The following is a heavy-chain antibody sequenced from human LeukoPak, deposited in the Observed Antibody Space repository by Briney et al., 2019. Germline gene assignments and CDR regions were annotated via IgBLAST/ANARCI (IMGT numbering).Heavy chain of an antibody. Sequence: GGSLRLSCAASGFTFSSYSMNWVRQAPGKGLEWVSSISSSSSYIYYADSVKGRFTISRDNAKNSLYLQMNSLRAEDTAVYYCARSTPPGVVTAIPPYNWFDPWGQGTLVTVSS. CDR2: ISSSSSYI. V-gene: IGHV3-21*01. J-gene: IGHJ5*02. CDR1: GFTFSSYS. CDR3: ARSTPPGVVTAIPPYNWFDP. D-gene: IGHD2-21*02.